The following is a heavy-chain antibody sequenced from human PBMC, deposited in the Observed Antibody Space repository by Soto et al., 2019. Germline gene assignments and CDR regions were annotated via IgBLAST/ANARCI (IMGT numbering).Heavy chain of an antibody. J-gene: IGHJ4*02. V-gene: IGHV3-30*18. D-gene: IGHD6-19*01. CDR3: AKELSRIAVTGTGDY. CDR1: GFTFSNYG. Sequence: QVQLVESGGGVVQPGRSLRLSCAASGFTFSNYGMHWVRQAPGKGLEWVAVISYDGSNTYYADSVKGRFTISRDNSKNTLSLQKNSLRAEDTAVYHCAKELSRIAVTGTGDYWGQGTLVTVSS. CDR2: ISYDGSNT.